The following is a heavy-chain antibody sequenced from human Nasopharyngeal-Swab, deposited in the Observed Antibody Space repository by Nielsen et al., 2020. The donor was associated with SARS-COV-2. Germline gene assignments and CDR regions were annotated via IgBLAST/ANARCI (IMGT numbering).Heavy chain of an antibody. V-gene: IGHV4-59*01. Sequence: SETLSLTCTVSGGSISSYYWSWIRQPPGKGLEWIGYIYYRGSTNYNPSLKSRVTISVDTSKNQFSLKLSSVTAADTAVYYCARDLLYGDFYYYYGMDVWGQGTTVTVSS. CDR3: ARDLLYGDFYYYYGMDV. D-gene: IGHD4-17*01. J-gene: IGHJ6*02. CDR1: GGSISSYY. CDR2: IYYRGST.